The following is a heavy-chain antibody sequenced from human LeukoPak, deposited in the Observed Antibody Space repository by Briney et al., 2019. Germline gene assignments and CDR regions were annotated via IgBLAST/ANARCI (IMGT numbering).Heavy chain of an antibody. J-gene: IGHJ5*02. D-gene: IGHD1-26*01. CDR1: GYTFTNYY. V-gene: IGHV1-18*04. CDR2: ISAYNGNT. CDR3: ARDTGPDIVGATAVNWFDP. Sequence: ASVKVSCKASGYTFTNYYMHWVRQAPGQGLEWMGWISAYNGNTNYAQKLQGRVTMTTDTSTSTAYMDLRSLRSDDTAVYYCARDTGPDIVGATAVNWFDPWGQGTLVTVSS.